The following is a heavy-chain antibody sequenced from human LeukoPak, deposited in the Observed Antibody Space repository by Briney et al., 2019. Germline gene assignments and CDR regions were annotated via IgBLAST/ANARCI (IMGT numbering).Heavy chain of an antibody. D-gene: IGHD3-10*01. Sequence: SGGSLRLSCAASGFTFDDYAMHWVRHAPGKGLEWVSGISWNSGSIGQADSVKGRFTISRDNAKNSLYLQMNSLRAEDTALYYCAKGLGYYGSGSYSSFDYWGQGTLVTVSS. CDR3: AKGLGYYGSGSYSSFDY. J-gene: IGHJ4*02. V-gene: IGHV3-9*01. CDR1: GFTFDDYA. CDR2: ISWNSGSI.